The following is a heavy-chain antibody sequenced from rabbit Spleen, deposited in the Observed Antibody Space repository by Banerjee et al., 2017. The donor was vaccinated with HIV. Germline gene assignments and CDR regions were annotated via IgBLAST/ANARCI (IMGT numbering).Heavy chain of an antibody. CDR2: INAVTGKA. CDR3: ARDLVGVIGWNFGL. V-gene: IGHV1S45*01. D-gene: IGHD4-1*01. J-gene: IGHJ4*01. Sequence: QEQLVESGGGLVKPEGSLTLSCTASGFSFSNKAVMCWVRQAPGKGLEWIACINAVTGKAVYTTWTKGRFTVSKTSSTTVTLHMTSLTAADTATYSCARDLVGVIGWNFGLWGQGTLVTVS. CDR1: GFSFSNKAV.